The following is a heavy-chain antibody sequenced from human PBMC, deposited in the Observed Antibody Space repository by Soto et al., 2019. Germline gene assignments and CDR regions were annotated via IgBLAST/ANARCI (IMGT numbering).Heavy chain of an antibody. CDR1: GFTFSSYS. V-gene: IGHV3-21*01. CDR2: ISSSSSYI. Sequence: EVQLVESGGGLVKPGGSLRLSCAASGFTFSSYSMNWVRQAPGKGLEWVSSISSSSSYIYYADSVKGRFTISRDNAKNSLYLQMNSLRAEDTAVYYCARELSCSSTSCFRGSGNYWGQGTLVTVFS. J-gene: IGHJ4*02. CDR3: ARELSCSSTSCFRGSGNY. D-gene: IGHD2-2*01.